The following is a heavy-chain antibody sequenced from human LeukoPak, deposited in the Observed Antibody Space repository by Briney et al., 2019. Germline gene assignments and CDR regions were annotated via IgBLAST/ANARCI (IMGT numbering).Heavy chain of an antibody. Sequence: ASVKVSCKASGYTFTSYGISWVRQAPGQGLEWMGWISAYNGNTNYAQKLQGRVTMTTDTSTSTAYMELRSLRSDDTAVYYCARDRTSWGYCSGGGCLFDYWGQGTLVAVSS. CDR2: ISAYNGNT. J-gene: IGHJ4*02. D-gene: IGHD2-15*01. V-gene: IGHV1-18*04. CDR3: ARDRTSWGYCSGGGCLFDY. CDR1: GYTFTSYG.